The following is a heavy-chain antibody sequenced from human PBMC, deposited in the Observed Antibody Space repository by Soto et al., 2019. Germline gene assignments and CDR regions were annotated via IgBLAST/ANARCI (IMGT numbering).Heavy chain of an antibody. J-gene: IGHJ4*02. V-gene: IGHV3-23*01. CDR2: IDGRADRT. CDR1: GFTFSSYT. CDR3: AKVRAEIYGSYYLDY. Sequence: PGGSLRLSCATSGFTFSSYTLSWVRQAPGKGLEWVSSIDGRADRTYYADSVKGRFTISRDNSKNTLYLQMNSLRAEETAVYYCAKVRAEIYGSYYLDYWGQGTLVTVSS. D-gene: IGHD1-26*01.